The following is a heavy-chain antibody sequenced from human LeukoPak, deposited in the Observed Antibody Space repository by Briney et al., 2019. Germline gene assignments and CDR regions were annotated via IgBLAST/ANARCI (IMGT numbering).Heavy chain of an antibody. CDR1: GFTFSSYA. J-gene: IGHJ4*02. CDR2: ISGSGDST. CDR3: AKDGMIVVGRWLRLVGYYFDY. V-gene: IGHV3-23*01. Sequence: GGSLRLSCAASGFTFSSYAMSWVRQAPGKGLEWVSAISGSGDSTYYADSVKGRFTISRDNSKNTLYLQMNSLRAEDTAVYYCAKDGMIVVGRWLRLVGYYFDYWGQGTLVTVSS. D-gene: IGHD5-12*01.